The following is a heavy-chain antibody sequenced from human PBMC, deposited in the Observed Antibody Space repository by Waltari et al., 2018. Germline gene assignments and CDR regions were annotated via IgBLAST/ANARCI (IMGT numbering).Heavy chain of an antibody. CDR2: IWYDGSNK. J-gene: IGHJ4*02. V-gene: IGHV3-33*08. Sequence: QVQLVESGGGVVQPGRSLRLSCAASGFTFSSYGMHWVRQAPGKGLEWVAVIWYDGSNKYDADSVKGRFTISRDNSKNTLYLQMNSLRAEDTAMYYCAIPGGYWGQGTLVTVSS. D-gene: IGHD3-16*01. CDR3: AIPGGY. CDR1: GFTFSSYG.